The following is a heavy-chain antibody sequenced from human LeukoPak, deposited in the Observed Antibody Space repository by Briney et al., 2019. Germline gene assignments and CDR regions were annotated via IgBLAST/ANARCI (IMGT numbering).Heavy chain of an antibody. CDR2: IYLGDSDT. V-gene: IGHV5-51*01. CDR3: ARVLLSYYYGSGRVPYYYYYYMDV. Sequence: GESLKISCKGSGYNFTNSWIGWVRQMPGKGLEWMGIIYLGDSDTRYSPSFQGQVTISADKSISTAYLQWSSLKASDTAMYYCARVLLSYYYGSGRVPYYYYYYMDVWGKGTTVTVSS. CDR1: GYNFTNSW. D-gene: IGHD3-10*01. J-gene: IGHJ6*03.